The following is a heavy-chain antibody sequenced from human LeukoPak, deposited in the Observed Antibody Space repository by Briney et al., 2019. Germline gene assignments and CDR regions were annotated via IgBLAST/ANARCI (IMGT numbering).Heavy chain of an antibody. CDR2: INPNSGGT. D-gene: IGHD1-26*01. V-gene: IGHV1-2*02. CDR1: GYTFTGYY. Sequence: ASVKVSCKASGYTFTGYYMHWVRQAPGQGLEWMGWINPNSGGTNYAQKFQGRVTMTRDTSISTAYMELSRLRSDDTAVYYCARGGWELLRSYYYYYMDVWGKGTTVTVSS. J-gene: IGHJ6*03. CDR3: ARGGWELLRSYYYYYMDV.